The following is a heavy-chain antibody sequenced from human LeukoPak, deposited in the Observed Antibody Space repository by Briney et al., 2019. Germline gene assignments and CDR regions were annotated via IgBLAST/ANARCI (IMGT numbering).Heavy chain of an antibody. CDR3: STDYLLDISGECNFFDS. Sequence: PGGSLRLSCAASGFNFTNAWISWVRQVPGGGLEWIGQIKTRDEGAATDYAAPVNGRFTILRDDSDNTMYLHMNSLKSDDTGVYYCSTDYLLDISGECNFFDSWGQGTLVTVSS. CDR2: IKTRDEGAAT. CDR1: GFNFTNAW. V-gene: IGHV3-15*01. J-gene: IGHJ4*02. D-gene: IGHD6-19*01.